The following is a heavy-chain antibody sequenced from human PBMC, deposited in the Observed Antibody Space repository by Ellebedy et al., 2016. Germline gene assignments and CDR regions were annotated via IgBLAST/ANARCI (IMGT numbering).Heavy chain of an antibody. CDR3: ANEDDYIYFGS. V-gene: IGHV3-21*01. D-gene: IGHD4-11*01. J-gene: IGHJ4*02. CDR1: GFAFSTHA. CDR2: ITSTSSHT. Sequence: GESLKISXAASGFAFSTHAMNWIRQAPGKGLEWVSSITSTSSHTYYAASVKGRFTISRDNAKDSLYLQMNSLRAEDSALYFCANEDDYIYFGSWGRGTLVTVSS.